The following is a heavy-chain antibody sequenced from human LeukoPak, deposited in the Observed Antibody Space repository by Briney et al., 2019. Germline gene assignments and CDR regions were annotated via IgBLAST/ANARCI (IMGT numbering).Heavy chain of an antibody. CDR2: FYYSGST. Sequence: SETLSLTCTVSGVSISSYYWTWIRQPPGEGLEWIGYFYYSGSTNYNPSLKSRVTISVDTSKNQFSLKLSSVTAPDTAVYYCARALQPGVYAFDIWGQGTMVTVSS. V-gene: IGHV4-59*01. J-gene: IGHJ3*02. D-gene: IGHD6-13*01. CDR3: ARALQPGVYAFDI. CDR1: GVSISSYY.